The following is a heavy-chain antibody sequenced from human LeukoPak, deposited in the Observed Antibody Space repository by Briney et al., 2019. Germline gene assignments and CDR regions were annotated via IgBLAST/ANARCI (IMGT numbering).Heavy chain of an antibody. V-gene: IGHV3-23*01. Sequence: GGSLRLSCVASGFTFRNYAMSWVRQAPGKGLESVSTISGSASDTHYADSVKGRFTISRDNSKNTLYLHMDSLRADDTAVYYCAKDGEDWGQGTLVTVSS. J-gene: IGHJ4*02. D-gene: IGHD2-21*01. CDR3: AKDGED. CDR1: GFTFRNYA. CDR2: ISGSASDT.